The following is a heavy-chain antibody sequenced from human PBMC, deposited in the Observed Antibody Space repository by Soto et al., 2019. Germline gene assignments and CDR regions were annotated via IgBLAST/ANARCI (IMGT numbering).Heavy chain of an antibody. CDR2: ISGSGGST. CDR3: VKTVRYFDWLEYYFDY. CDR1: GFTFSSYA. J-gene: IGHJ4*02. V-gene: IGHV3-23*01. Sequence: EVQLLESGGGLVQPGGSLRLSCAASGFTFSSYAMSWVRQAPGKGLEWVSAISGSGGSTYYADSVKGRFTISRDNSKNTLYLQMNGLRAEDTAVYYCVKTVRYFDWLEYYFDYWGQGTLVTVSS. D-gene: IGHD3-9*01.